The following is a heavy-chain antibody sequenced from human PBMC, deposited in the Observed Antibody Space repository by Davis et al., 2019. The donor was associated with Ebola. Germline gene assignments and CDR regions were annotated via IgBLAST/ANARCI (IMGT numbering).Heavy chain of an antibody. CDR3: ARGAGTYYYYGMDV. CDR2: IKQDGSEK. CDR1: GFTFSSYW. J-gene: IGHJ6*02. Sequence: GGSLRLSCAASGFTFSSYWMSWVRQAPGKGLEWVANIKQDGSEKYYADSVKGRFTISRDNSKNTLYLQMNSLRAEDTAVYYCARGAGTYYYYGMDVWGQGTTVTVSS. D-gene: IGHD1-1*01. V-gene: IGHV3-7*01.